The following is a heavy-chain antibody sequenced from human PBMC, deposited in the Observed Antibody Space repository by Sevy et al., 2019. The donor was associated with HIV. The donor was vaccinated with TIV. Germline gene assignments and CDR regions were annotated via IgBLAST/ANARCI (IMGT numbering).Heavy chain of an antibody. D-gene: IGHD3-3*01. Sequence: ASVKVSCKASGYTFTGYFMHWVRQAPGQGLEWVGWISPKSGVPNYAPKFQDRVTMTRDTSISTAYMELSRLKSDDTAVYYCARELRDDDDFYHGMDVWGQGTTVTVSS. J-gene: IGHJ6*02. CDR2: ISPKSGVP. CDR1: GYTFTGYF. CDR3: ARELRDDDDFYHGMDV. V-gene: IGHV1-2*02.